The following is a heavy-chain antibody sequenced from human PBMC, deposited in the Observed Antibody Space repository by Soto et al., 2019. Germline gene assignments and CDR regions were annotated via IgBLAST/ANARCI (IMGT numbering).Heavy chain of an antibody. D-gene: IGHD1-26*01. J-gene: IGHJ4*02. V-gene: IGHV3-30-3*01. CDR2: ISYDGSNK. CDR3: ARXXXATTATDY. Sequence: QVQLVESGGGVVQPGRSLRLSCAASGFTFSSYAMHWVRQAPGKGLEWVAVISYDGSNKYYADSVKGRFTISRDNSKNTLYLQMNSLRAEDTAVXXCARXXXATTATDYWGQGTLVTVSS. CDR1: GFTFSSYA.